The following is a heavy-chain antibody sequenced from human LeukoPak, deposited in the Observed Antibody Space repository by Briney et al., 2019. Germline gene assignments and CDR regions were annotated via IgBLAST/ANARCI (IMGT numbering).Heavy chain of an antibody. CDR1: SGSISSGDSY. D-gene: IGHD3-10*01. CDR3: ARRPNYYGSGNSFDY. Sequence: SPSQTLSLTCTVSSGSISSGDSYWTWIRQPPGKGLEWIGYIYYSGSTYYNPSLKSRVTISVDTSKSQFSLKLSSVTAADTAVYYCARRPNYYGSGNSFDYWGQGTLVTVSS. CDR2: IYYSGST. V-gene: IGHV4-30-4*01. J-gene: IGHJ4*02.